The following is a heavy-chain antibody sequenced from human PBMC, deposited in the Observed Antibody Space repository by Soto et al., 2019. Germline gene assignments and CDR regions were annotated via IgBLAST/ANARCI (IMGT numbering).Heavy chain of an antibody. D-gene: IGHD7-27*01. CDR2: VFHTGNT. V-gene: IGHV4-4*02. J-gene: IGHJ4*02. Sequence: PSETLSLTWTVSGDSMTSSVWWTLVRQPPGKGLEWIGEVFHTGNTNHNPSLKSRVTMSVDKSTNEFSLKVTSVTAADTAIYYCARKAWVRFDYWGQGALVTVSS. CDR1: GDSMTSSVW. CDR3: ARKAWVRFDY.